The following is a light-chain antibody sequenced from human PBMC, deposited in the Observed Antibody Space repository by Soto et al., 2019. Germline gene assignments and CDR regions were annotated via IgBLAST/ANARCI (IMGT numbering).Light chain of an antibody. V-gene: IGLV6-57*01. CDR1: SGSIASKY. CDR3: QSYDSSTVV. CDR2: EDK. Sequence: NFMLTQPHSVSVSPGKTVTISCTRSSGSIASKYVQWYQQRPGSSPTTVIYEDKQRPSGVPERFSGSIDSSSNSASLTISGLKTEDEADYYCQSYDSSTVVFGGGTKLTVL. J-gene: IGLJ2*01.